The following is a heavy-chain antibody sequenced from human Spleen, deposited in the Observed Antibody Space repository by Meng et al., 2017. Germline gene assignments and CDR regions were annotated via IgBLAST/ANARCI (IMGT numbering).Heavy chain of an antibody. CDR2: IYQSGST. Sequence: GSLRLSCAVSGYSITGSYNWGWIRQSPGKGLEWIGSIYQSGSTYYNPSLKSRVTMSADTSKNQFSLKLTPVTAADTAVYYCARRPLRYFDWLPQNDAFDIWGQGTMVTVSS. V-gene: IGHV4-38-2*01. CDR1: GYSITGSYN. D-gene: IGHD3-9*01. J-gene: IGHJ3*02. CDR3: ARRPLRYFDWLPQNDAFDI.